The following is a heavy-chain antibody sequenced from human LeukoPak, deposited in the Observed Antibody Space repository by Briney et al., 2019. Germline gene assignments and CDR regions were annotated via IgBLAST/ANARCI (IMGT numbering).Heavy chain of an antibody. CDR3: AIHIVVVPAAKKKNWFDY. CDR2: INHSGST. V-gene: IGHV4-34*01. J-gene: IGHJ5*01. CDR1: GGSFSGYY. D-gene: IGHD2-2*01. Sequence: KPSETLSLTCAVYGGSFSGYYWSWIRQPPGKGLEWIGEINHSGSTNYNPSLKSRVTISVDTSKNQFSLKLSSVTAADTAVYYCAIHIVVVPAAKKKNWFDYWGQGTLVTVSS.